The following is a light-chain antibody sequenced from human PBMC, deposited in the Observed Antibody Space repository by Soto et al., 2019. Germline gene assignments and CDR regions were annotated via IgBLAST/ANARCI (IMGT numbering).Light chain of an antibody. Sequence: DVKMTQSPSTLSASVGDRVTITCRASQSISSWLAWYQQKPGKAPKLLIYDASSLESGVPSRFRGSGSGTESTLTISSLQPDDFATYYCQQYKNYPWTFGQGTKVAIK. CDR2: DAS. V-gene: IGKV1-5*01. CDR3: QQYKNYPWT. J-gene: IGKJ1*01. CDR1: QSISSW.